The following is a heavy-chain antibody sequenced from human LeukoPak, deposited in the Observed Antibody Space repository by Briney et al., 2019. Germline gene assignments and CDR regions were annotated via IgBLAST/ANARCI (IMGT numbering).Heavy chain of an antibody. V-gene: IGHV3-21*01. J-gene: IGHJ6*02. CDR1: GFIFNSYT. D-gene: IGHD2/OR15-2a*01. Sequence: GGSLRLSCLASGFIFNSYTMKWVREAPGKGREWVSTISPVSSYTWYAESVKGRFTISRDNPKNSLYLQMDSLRAEDTAVYYCVRDVSRRIGMDVWGQGTTVTVSS. CDR2: ISPVSSYT. CDR3: VRDVSRRIGMDV.